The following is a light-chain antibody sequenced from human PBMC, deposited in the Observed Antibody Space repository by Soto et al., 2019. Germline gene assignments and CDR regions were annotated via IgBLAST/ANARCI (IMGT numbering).Light chain of an antibody. V-gene: IGLV2-8*01. CDR2: EVN. CDR3: TSFAATNDFEVL. Sequence: QSALTQPPSASGSPGQSVTISCTGTSSDVGAYTYVSWYQQYPGKAPKLIIHEVNKRPSGVPDRFSGSKSGNTASLTVSGLQTEDEADYYCTSFAATNDFEVLIGGGTKLTVL. CDR1: SSDVGAYTY. J-gene: IGLJ2*01.